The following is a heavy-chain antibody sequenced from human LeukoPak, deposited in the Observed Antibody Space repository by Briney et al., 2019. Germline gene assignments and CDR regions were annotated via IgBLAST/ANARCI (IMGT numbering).Heavy chain of an antibody. V-gene: IGHV3-30-3*01. Sequence: PGGSLRLSCAASGFTFSSYAMHWVRQAPGKGLEWVALISYDGGSKYYADSTKGRFTISRDNSKNTLYLEIKSLRGEDTAVYYCARDGIAAVVNDAFDIRGQGTMVTVSS. D-gene: IGHD6-13*01. CDR2: ISYDGGSK. CDR1: GFTFSSYA. J-gene: IGHJ3*02. CDR3: ARDGIAAVVNDAFDI.